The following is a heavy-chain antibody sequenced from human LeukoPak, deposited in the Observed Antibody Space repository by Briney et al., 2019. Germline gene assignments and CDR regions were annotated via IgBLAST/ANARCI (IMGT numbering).Heavy chain of an antibody. Sequence: SETLSLTCAVYGGSFSGFYWSWIRQPPGKGLEWIGEINHSGSPNYNPSLKSRVTISVDTSKNQFSVKLRSVTAADTAMYYCASGVIRAVAVLGYWGQGTLVTVSS. V-gene: IGHV4-34*01. CDR3: ASGVIRAVAVLGY. D-gene: IGHD6-19*01. J-gene: IGHJ4*02. CDR2: INHSGSP. CDR1: GGSFSGFY.